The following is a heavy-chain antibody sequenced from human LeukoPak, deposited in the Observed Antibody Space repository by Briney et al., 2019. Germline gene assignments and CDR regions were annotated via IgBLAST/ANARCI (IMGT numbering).Heavy chain of an antibody. D-gene: IGHD4-17*01. J-gene: IGHJ6*03. CDR2: IYPTDSDT. V-gene: IGHV5-51*01. CDR1: GYTFTNYW. CDR3: ASLDSGDYEYYMGV. Sequence: GESLKISCKGSGYTFTNYWIGWVRQMPGKGLEWMGIIYPTDSDTRYSPSFQGRVTISADKSITTAYLQWSSLKASDTAMYYCASLDSGDYEYYMGVWGKRTTAIVSS.